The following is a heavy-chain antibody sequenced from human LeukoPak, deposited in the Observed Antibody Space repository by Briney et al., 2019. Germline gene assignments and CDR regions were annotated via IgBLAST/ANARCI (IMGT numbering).Heavy chain of an antibody. D-gene: IGHD3-22*01. V-gene: IGHV3-53*01. CDR2: IYSGGST. J-gene: IGHJ4*02. Sequence: GGPLRLSCAASGFTVSSNYMSWVRQAPGKGLEWVSVIYSGGSTYYTDSVKGRFTISRDNSKNTLYLQMNSLRAEDTAVYYCARRAGDYSHPYDYWGQGILVTVSS. CDR1: GFTVSSNY. CDR3: ARRAGDYSHPYDY.